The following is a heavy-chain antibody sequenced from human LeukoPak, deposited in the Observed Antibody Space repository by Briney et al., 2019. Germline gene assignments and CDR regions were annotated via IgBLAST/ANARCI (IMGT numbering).Heavy chain of an antibody. Sequence: SQTLSLTCTVSGGSGGSVGSGSYYWSWIRQPAGKGLEWIGRIHTGGGTKYNPSLKSRLTISRDTSKNQFSLKLTSVTAADTAVYYCARYCSSSSCYSDAFDYWGPGSLVTVSS. CDR3: ARYCSSSSCYSDAFDY. CDR2: IHTGGGT. D-gene: IGHD2-2*01. J-gene: IGHJ4*02. CDR1: GGSGGSVGSGSYY. V-gene: IGHV4-61*02.